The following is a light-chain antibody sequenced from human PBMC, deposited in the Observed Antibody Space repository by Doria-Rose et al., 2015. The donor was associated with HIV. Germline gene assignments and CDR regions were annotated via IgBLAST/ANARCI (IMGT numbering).Light chain of an antibody. CDR1: QSFSSTY. Sequence: VLTQSPGTLSLSPGGRATLSCRASQSFSSTYLAWYQQKPGQAPSLLIYDGSTRATDIPDRFSASGSGTDYTLTINKLEPEDFALYYCHQYGTSWTFGQGTKVEI. CDR3: HQYGTSWT. V-gene: IGKV3-20*01. J-gene: IGKJ1*01. CDR2: DGS.